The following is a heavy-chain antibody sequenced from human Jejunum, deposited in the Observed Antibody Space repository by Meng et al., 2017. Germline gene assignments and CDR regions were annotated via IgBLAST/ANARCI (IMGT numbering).Heavy chain of an antibody. Sequence: VPPQESCPGLVRPSEHLCIDCTVSGGYVRRDNYCWSWIRPPPGKGLEWIGYVYYSGHTDCNPSLKSRLSISIDTSKNHFSLKLSSVTAADTAVYYCARTPLYSGSYYFDPWGQGALVTVSS. J-gene: IGHJ4*02. CDR1: GGYVRRDNYC. CDR2: VYYSGHT. D-gene: IGHD1-26*01. V-gene: IGHV4-61*03. CDR3: ARTPLYSGSYYFDP.